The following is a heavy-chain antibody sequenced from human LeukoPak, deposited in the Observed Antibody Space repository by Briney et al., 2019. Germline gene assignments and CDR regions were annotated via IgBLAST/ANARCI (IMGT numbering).Heavy chain of an antibody. CDR2: IYYSGST. D-gene: IGHD3-22*01. CDR1: GGSISSSSYY. CDR3: ARTGITTDAFDI. J-gene: IGHJ3*02. Sequence: SETLSLTCTVSGGSISSSSYYWGWIRQPPGKGLEWIGSIYYSGSTYYNPSLKSRVTISVDTSKNQFSLKLSSVTAADTAVYYCARTGITTDAFDIWGQGTMVTVSS. V-gene: IGHV4-39*07.